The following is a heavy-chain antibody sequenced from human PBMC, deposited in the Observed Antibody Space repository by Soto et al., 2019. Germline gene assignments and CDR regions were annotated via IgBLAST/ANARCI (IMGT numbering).Heavy chain of an antibody. Sequence: QVQLVQSGAEVKKPGSSVKVSCKASGGTFSSYAISWVRQAPGQGLEWMGGIIPIFGTANYAQKSQGRVTITADESTSTAYLELSSLRSEATAVYYCAAAHVVVVNSGYFQHWGQGTLVTVSS. V-gene: IGHV1-69*01. D-gene: IGHD2-21*01. CDR1: GGTFSSYA. CDR3: AAAHVVVVNSGYFQH. CDR2: IIPIFGTA. J-gene: IGHJ1*01.